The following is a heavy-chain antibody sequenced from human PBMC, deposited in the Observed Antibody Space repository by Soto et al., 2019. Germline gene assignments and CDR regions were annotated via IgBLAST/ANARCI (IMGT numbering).Heavy chain of an antibody. D-gene: IGHD3-10*01. CDR1: GFSFSNYA. J-gene: IGHJ4*02. CDR3: AKMLTMVRGVTGLRDFDF. V-gene: IGHV3-23*01. CDR2: ISGPGSTI. Sequence: EVQLLEAGGNLIQPGGSPRLSCAASGFSFSNYAMSWVRQAPGQGLEWLSAISGPGSTIYYADSVKGRFTISRDNSKNTLYLQMNSLPGEDTAVYYCAKMLTMVRGVTGLRDFDFWGQGTLVTVSS.